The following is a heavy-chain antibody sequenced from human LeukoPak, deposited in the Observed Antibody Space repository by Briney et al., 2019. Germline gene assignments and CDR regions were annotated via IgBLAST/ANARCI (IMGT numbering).Heavy chain of an antibody. Sequence: SETLSLTCAVSGDSISRGTYSWSWIRQPPGKGLEWIAYLYYSGSTYYNPSLKSRVTISVDTSKNQFSLKLSSVTAADTAVYYCARGYYYDSSGYTYWGQGTLVTVSS. CDR2: LYYSGST. CDR3: ARGYYYDSSGYTY. J-gene: IGHJ4*02. D-gene: IGHD3-22*01. V-gene: IGHV4-30-4*07. CDR1: GDSISRGTYS.